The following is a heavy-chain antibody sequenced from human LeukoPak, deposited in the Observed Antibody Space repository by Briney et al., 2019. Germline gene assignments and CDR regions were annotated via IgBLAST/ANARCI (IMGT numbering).Heavy chain of an antibody. D-gene: IGHD1-14*01. CDR1: GGSISSGDYY. CDR3: AREKPSQGYFQH. J-gene: IGHJ1*01. Sequence: PSQTLSLTCIVSGGSISSGDYYWSWIRQPPGKGLGWIGYIYYSGSTYYNPSLKSRVTISVDTSKNQFSLKLSSVTAADTAVYYCAREKPSQGYFQHWGQGTLVTVSS. CDR2: IYYSGST. V-gene: IGHV4-30-4*01.